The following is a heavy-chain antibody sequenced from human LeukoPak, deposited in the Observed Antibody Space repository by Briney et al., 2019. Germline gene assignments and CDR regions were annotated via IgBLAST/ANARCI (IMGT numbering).Heavy chain of an antibody. CDR2: INHSGST. J-gene: IGHJ4*02. Sequence: SETLSLTCAVYGGSFSGYYWSWIRQPPGKGLEWIGEINHSGSTNYNPSLKSRVTISVDTSKNQFSLKLSSVTAADTAVYYCARGHGLMIFGVVIIGRSGYYFDYWGQGTLVTVSS. CDR1: GGSFSGYY. D-gene: IGHD3-3*01. CDR3: ARGHGLMIFGVVIIGRSGYYFDY. V-gene: IGHV4-34*01.